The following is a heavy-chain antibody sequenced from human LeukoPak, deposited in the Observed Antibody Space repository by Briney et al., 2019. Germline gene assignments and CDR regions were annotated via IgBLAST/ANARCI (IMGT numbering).Heavy chain of an antibody. J-gene: IGHJ4*01. D-gene: IGHD3/OR15-3a*01. CDR3: ARAGLIGPPFYFDS. CDR1: QYSFTNSW. Sequence: GESLKISCKGSQYSFTNSWIGWVRQMPGKGLEWMGIIYPGDSDTRYSPSFQGRVTISADKSINTAYLQWSGLQASDTAMYYCARAGLIGPPFYFDSWGHGTLVTVSS. V-gene: IGHV5-51*01. CDR2: IYPGDSDT.